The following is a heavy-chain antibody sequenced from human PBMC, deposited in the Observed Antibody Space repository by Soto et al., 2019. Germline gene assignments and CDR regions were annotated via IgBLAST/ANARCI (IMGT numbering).Heavy chain of an antibody. CDR2: IYHSGST. J-gene: IGHJ2*01. CDR1: GDSISSGDYY. V-gene: IGHV4-30-4*01. D-gene: IGHD2-2*01. CDR3: ARDQGNTNWYFDL. Sequence: QVQLQESGPGLVKPSQTLSLTCTVSGDSISSGDYYWSWIRQPPGKGLEWIGYIYHSGSTYYNPSLKSRVIISVDTSKNQFSLKVTSVTAADTAVYYCARDQGNTNWYFDLWGRGSLVSVSS.